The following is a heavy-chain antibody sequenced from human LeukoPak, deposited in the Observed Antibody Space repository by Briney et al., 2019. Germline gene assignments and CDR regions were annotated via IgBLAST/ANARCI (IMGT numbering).Heavy chain of an antibody. J-gene: IGHJ4*02. V-gene: IGHV3-30*04. CDR2: ISYDGSNK. D-gene: IGHD3-22*01. CDR1: GFTFSSYA. CDR3: ARDYDSSGYPDY. Sequence: GGSLRLSCAASGFTFSSYAMHWVRQAPGKGLEWVAVISYDGSNKYYAYSVKGRFTISRDNSKNTMYMQMNSLRADDTAVYDCARDYDSSGYPDYWGQGTLVTVSS.